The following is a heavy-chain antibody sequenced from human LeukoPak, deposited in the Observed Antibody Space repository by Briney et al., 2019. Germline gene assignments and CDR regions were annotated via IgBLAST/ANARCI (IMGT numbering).Heavy chain of an antibody. CDR1: GFTFSSYS. J-gene: IGHJ4*02. CDR2: ISSSSSYI. CDR3: ARDSVAGQFDY. Sequence: GGSLRLSCAASGFTFSSYSMNWVRQAPGKGLEWVSSISSSSSYIYYADSVKGRSTISRDNAKNSLYLQMNSLRAEDTAVYYCARDSVAGQFDYWGQGTLVTVSS. D-gene: IGHD6-19*01. V-gene: IGHV3-21*01.